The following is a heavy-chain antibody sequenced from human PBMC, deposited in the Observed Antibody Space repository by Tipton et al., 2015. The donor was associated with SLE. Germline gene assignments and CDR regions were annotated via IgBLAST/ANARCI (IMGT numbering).Heavy chain of an antibody. CDR1: GFQFDDFA. V-gene: IGHV3-9*01. CDR2: IGWDSRNI. CDR3: ARDRTGFDY. Sequence: SLRLSCAASGFQFDDFAMNWVRQAPGKGLEWVSGIGWDSRNIGYADSVNGRFTVFRDNAKNSLYLEMNSLRVEDTAVYYCARDRTGFDYWGQGTLVTVSS. D-gene: IGHD1-14*01. J-gene: IGHJ4*02.